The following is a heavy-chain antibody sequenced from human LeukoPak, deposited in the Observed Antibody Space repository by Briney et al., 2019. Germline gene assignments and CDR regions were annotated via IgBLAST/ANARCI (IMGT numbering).Heavy chain of an antibody. CDR1: GGSINSGDYY. CDR2: IYTSGIT. V-gene: IGHV4-61*02. Sequence: PSETLSFTCTVSGGSINSGDYYWSWIRRPAGKPLEWIGRIYTSGITIYKSSLESRVTISIDTSKNRFSLKLNSVTASDTAVYYCARLVDRLMFDYWGQGTQVTVSS. CDR3: ARLVDRLMFDY. J-gene: IGHJ4*02. D-gene: IGHD2-21*02.